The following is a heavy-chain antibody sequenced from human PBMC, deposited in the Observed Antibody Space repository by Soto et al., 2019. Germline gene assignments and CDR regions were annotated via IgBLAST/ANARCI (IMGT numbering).Heavy chain of an antibody. Sequence: QVQLVQSGAEVKKPGASVKVSCKASGYTFTGYYMHWVRQAPGQGLEWMGWINPNSGGTNYAQKFQGWVTMTRDTSISTAYMELSRLRSDDTAVYYCARGPFTIFGVVIIREGDAFDIWGQGTMVTVSS. D-gene: IGHD3-3*01. CDR3: ARGPFTIFGVVIIREGDAFDI. J-gene: IGHJ3*02. CDR2: INPNSGGT. V-gene: IGHV1-2*04. CDR1: GYTFTGYY.